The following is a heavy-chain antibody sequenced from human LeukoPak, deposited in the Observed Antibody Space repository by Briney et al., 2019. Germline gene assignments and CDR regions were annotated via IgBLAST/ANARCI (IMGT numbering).Heavy chain of an antibody. D-gene: IGHD3-22*01. V-gene: IGHV1-46*01. CDR1: RYTFTNYY. CDR3: ARALFFFDSSGLGDSLDF. CDR2: INPSGGRT. J-gene: IGHJ3*01. Sequence: ASVKVSCKASRYTFTNYYIHWVRQAPGQGLEWMGMINPSGGRTTYAQQFQGRLTMTWDTSTSTVYMEVGSLRSEDTAVYYCARALFFFDSSGLGDSLDFWGQGTLVTVSS.